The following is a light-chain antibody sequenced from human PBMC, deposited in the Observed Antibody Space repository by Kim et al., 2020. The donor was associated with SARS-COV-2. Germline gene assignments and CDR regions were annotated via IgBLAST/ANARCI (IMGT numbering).Light chain of an antibody. CDR3: QQYNSWPPYT. J-gene: IGKJ2*01. CDR2: GAS. Sequence: VSPGERATLSCRASQGVSSKLAWYQQKPGQPPRLLIYGASTRATGIPARFSGSGSGTEFTLTISSLQSEDFAVYYCQQYNSWPPYTFGQGTKLEI. CDR1: QGVSSK. V-gene: IGKV3-15*01.